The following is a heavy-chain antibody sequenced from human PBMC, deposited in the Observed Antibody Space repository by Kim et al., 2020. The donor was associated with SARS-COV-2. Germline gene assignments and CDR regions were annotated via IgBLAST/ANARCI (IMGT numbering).Heavy chain of an antibody. J-gene: IGHJ6*02. CDR2: IYTSGST. CDR1: GGSISSGSYY. D-gene: IGHD2-2*02. CDR3: AVGYCSSTSCYTSYYGMDV. Sequence: SETLSLTCTVSGGSISSGSYYWSWIRQPAGKGLEWIGRIYTSGSTNYNPSLKSRVTISVDTSKNQFSLKLSSVTAADTAVYYCAVGYCSSTSCYTSYYGMDVWGQGTTVTVS. V-gene: IGHV4-61*02.